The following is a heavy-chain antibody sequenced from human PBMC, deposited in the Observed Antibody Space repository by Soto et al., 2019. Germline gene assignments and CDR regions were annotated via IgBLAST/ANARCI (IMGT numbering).Heavy chain of an antibody. CDR1: GYTFTSDA. D-gene: IGHD6-13*01. V-gene: IGHV1-3*01. CDR3: ARVKAAAYKNDYMDV. J-gene: IGHJ6*03. Sequence: ASVKGACKASGYTFTSDAMHWVRQAPGQRLEWMGWINAGNGNTKYSQKFQGRVTITRDTSASTAYMELSSLRSEDTAVYYCARVKAAAYKNDYMDVWGKGTTVTVSS. CDR2: INAGNGNT.